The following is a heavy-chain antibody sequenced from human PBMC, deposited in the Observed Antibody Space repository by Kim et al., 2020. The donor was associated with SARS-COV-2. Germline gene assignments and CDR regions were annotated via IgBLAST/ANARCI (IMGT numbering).Heavy chain of an antibody. Sequence: GGSLRLSCAASGFTFRTYWMSWLRQAPGKGLEWVANIKEDGSEKYHADSVKGRFTISRDNAQNSLYLQMNSLGAEDTAVYYCARDGSIGNGRTFDVWGQGKMVAV. CDR1: GFTFRTYW. CDR2: IKEDGSEK. D-gene: IGHD3-3*02. J-gene: IGHJ3*01. V-gene: IGHV3-7*01. CDR3: ARDGSIGNGRTFDV.